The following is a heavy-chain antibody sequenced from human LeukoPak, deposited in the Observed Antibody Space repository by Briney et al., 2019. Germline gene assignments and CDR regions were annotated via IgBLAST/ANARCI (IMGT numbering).Heavy chain of an antibody. D-gene: IGHD6-6*01. Sequence: SVTVSCKASGGTFSSYAISWVRQAPGQGLEWMGGIIPIFGTANYAQKFQGRVTITADESTSTAYMELSSLRSEDTAVYYCARAPGIAARKVYYYYYIDVWGKGTTVTVSS. CDR1: GGTFSSYA. CDR2: IIPIFGTA. J-gene: IGHJ6*03. CDR3: ARAPGIAARKVYYYYYIDV. V-gene: IGHV1-69*13.